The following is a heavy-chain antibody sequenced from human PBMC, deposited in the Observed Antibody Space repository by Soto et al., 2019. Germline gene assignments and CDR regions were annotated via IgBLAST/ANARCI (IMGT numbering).Heavy chain of an antibody. J-gene: IGHJ4*02. CDR3: ARVLLWFGEPYFDY. CDR2: INHSGST. V-gene: IGHV4-34*01. Sequence: SETLSLTCAVYGGSFSGYYWSWIRQPPGKGLEWIGEINHSGSTNYNPSLKSRVTISVDTSKNQFSLKLSSVTAADTAVYYCARVLLWFGEPYFDYWGQGTLVTVSS. CDR1: GGSFSGYY. D-gene: IGHD3-10*01.